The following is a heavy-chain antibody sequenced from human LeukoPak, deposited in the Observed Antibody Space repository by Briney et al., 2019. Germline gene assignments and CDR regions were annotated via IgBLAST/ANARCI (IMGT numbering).Heavy chain of an antibody. Sequence: SETLSLTCTVSGGSISSYYWSWIRQPAGKGLEWIGRIYTSGSTNYNPSLKSRVTMSVDTSKNQFSLKLSSVTAADTAVYYCARDRLRYYYDSSGYYAGYFDYWGQGTLVTVSS. CDR2: IYTSGST. D-gene: IGHD3-22*01. CDR3: ARDRLRYYYDSSGYYAGYFDY. J-gene: IGHJ4*02. CDR1: GGSISSYY. V-gene: IGHV4-4*07.